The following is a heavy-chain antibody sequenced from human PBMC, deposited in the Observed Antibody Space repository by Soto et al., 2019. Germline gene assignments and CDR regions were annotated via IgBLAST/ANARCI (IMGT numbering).Heavy chain of an antibody. D-gene: IGHD5-12*01. CDR1: GFTFSSYA. CDR2: ISYDGSNK. J-gene: IGHJ4*02. V-gene: IGHV3-30*18. Sequence: QVQLVESGGGVVQPGRSLRLSCAASGFTFSSYAMHWVRQAPGKGLEWVAVISYDGSNKYYADSVKGRFTISRDNSKNTLYLQMNSLRAEDTAVYYCAKPLPRRYSGYGLDYWGQGTLVTVSS. CDR3: AKPLPRRYSGYGLDY.